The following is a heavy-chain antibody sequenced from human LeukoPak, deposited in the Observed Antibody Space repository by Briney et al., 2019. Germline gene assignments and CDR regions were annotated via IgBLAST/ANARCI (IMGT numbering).Heavy chain of an antibody. J-gene: IGHJ4*02. V-gene: IGHV4-59*01. CDR3: ARTGSLKQQLVHYFDY. D-gene: IGHD6-13*01. CDR1: GGSISSSY. CDR2: IYYSGST. Sequence: SETLSLTCTVSGGSISSSYWSWIRQPPGKGLEWIGYIYYSGSTNYNPSLKSRVTISVDTSKNQFSLKLSSVTAADTAVYYCARTGSLKQQLVHYFDYWGQGTLVTVSS.